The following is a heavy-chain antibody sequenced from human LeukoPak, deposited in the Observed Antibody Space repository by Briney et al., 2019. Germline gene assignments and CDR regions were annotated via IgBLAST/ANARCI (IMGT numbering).Heavy chain of an antibody. J-gene: IGHJ3*02. CDR3: ARGGGSGSWPPDAFDI. CDR1: GYTFTGYY. CDR2: INPNSGGT. Sequence: ASVKVSCKASGYTFTGYYMHWVRQAPGQGLEWMGWINPNSGGTNYAQKFQGRVTMTRDTSISTAYMELSRLRSDDTAVYYCARGGGSGSWPPDAFDIWGQGTMVTVSS. V-gene: IGHV1-2*02. D-gene: IGHD6-13*01.